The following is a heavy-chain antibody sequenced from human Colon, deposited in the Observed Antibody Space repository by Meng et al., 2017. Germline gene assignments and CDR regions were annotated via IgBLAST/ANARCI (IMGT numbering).Heavy chain of an antibody. CDR1: GASIIGLNW. V-gene: IGHV4-4*02. CDR3: ARGTGDIRVGFDY. CDR2: IHHSGRT. J-gene: IGHJ4*02. D-gene: IGHD7-27*01. Sequence: VQLPESGPGLVKPSGTLSLTCTVSGASIIGLNWWTWVRQTPGKGLEWIGEIHHSGRTNSMPSLKSRVTLSLDKSKNQFSLSMTSVTAADTAVYYCARGTGDIRVGFDYWGQGTLVTVSS.